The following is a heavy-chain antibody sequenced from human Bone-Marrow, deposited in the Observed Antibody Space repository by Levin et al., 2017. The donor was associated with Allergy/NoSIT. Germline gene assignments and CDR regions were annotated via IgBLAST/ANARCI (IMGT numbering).Heavy chain of an antibody. Sequence: GGSLRLSCAASGFSVSNNYMTWVRQAPGRGLEWVSLIYSGGTTYYADSVKGRFTISRDNSKNTVYLQMNSLKAEDTAVYYCARNVPVTALGYWGQGALVAVSS. D-gene: IGHD1-14*01. J-gene: IGHJ4*02. CDR2: IYSGGTT. V-gene: IGHV3-53*01. CDR3: ARNVPVTALGY. CDR1: GFSVSNNY.